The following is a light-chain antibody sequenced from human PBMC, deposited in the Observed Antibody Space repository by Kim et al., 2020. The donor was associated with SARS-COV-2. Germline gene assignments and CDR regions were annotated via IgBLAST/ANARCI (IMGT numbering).Light chain of an antibody. J-gene: IGKJ5*01. Sequence: QPAPISCNSNQRLLRSYGKTYLSWYLQKAGQPPHLLFYEVLNRCSGVPDRFSGSWSGTDFTLKISRVGAEDVGFYYCMQSIQLITFGQGTRLEIK. CDR1: QRLLRSYGKTY. CDR2: EVL. CDR3: MQSIQLIT. V-gene: IGKV2D-29*01.